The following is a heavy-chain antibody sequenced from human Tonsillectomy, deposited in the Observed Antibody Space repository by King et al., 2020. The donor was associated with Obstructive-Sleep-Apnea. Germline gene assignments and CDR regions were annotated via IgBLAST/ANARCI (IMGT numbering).Heavy chain of an antibody. D-gene: IGHD4-17*01. V-gene: IGHV1-18*04. CDR3: ARGTMTTDPYYFDY. J-gene: IGHJ4*02. CDR2: ISIYNGNT. CDR1: GYTFTSYV. Sequence: QLVQSGAEVKKPGASVKVSCKASGYTFTSYVISWVRQAPGQGLEWMGWISIYNGNTKYAQKRHGRVTLTTHTSTRTPYMELRSLTSDDTAVYFCARGTMTTDPYYFDYWGQGTLVTVSS.